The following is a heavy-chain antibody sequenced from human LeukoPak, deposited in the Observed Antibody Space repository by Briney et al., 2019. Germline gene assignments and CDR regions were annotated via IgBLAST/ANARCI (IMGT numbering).Heavy chain of an antibody. D-gene: IGHD2-2*01. CDR2: IYYSGST. CDR1: GGSISSYY. J-gene: IGHJ4*02. CDR3: ARQPAYCSSTSCYAVLDY. V-gene: IGHV4-39*01. Sequence: PSETLSLTCTVSGGSISSYYWGWIRQPPGKGLEWIGSIYYSGSTYYNPSLKSRVTISVDTSKNQFSLKLSSVTAADTAVYYCARQPAYCSSTSCYAVLDYWGQGTLVTVSS.